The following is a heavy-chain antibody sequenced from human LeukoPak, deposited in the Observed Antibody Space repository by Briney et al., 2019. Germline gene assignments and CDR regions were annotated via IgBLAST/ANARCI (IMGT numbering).Heavy chain of an antibody. Sequence: SETLSLTCTVSGGSINSGSYYWGWIRQPPGKGLEWIGSIYYSGSTYYNPSLKSRLSISLDTYTSKNQFSLKLSSVTAADTAVYYCARPNLSEEYCSGGSCYLYFQHWGQGTLVTVSS. CDR2: IYYSGST. V-gene: IGHV4-39*07. J-gene: IGHJ1*01. CDR1: GGSINSGSYY. CDR3: ARPNLSEEYCSGGSCYLYFQH. D-gene: IGHD2-15*01.